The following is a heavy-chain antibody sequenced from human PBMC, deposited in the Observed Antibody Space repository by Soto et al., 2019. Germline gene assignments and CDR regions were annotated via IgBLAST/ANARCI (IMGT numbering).Heavy chain of an antibody. D-gene: IGHD4-17*01. CDR2: VSYDGRNK. V-gene: IGHV3-30*18. J-gene: IGHJ4*02. CDR1: GFTFSSYG. Sequence: QVQLVESGGGVVQPGTSLRLSCAASGFTFSSYGMHWVRQAPGKGLEWVAVVSYDGRNKYYADAGRGRFTISRDNSESTRDMQMNSLRAEDTAVYYCAKQGDYDGLFEYWGRGTLVTVSS. CDR3: AKQGDYDGLFEY.